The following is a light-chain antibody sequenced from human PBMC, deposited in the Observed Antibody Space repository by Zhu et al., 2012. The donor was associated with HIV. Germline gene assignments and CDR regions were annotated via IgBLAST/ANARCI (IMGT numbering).Light chain of an antibody. CDR1: QSIGSY. J-gene: IGKJ4*01. Sequence: IVLTQSPPTLSLSPGERATLSCRASQSIGSYLAWYQQKPGQAPRLLMYDASNTAPGISARLSGSGSGTDFTLTISSLEPEDSAVYYCQQRNSNWFTFGGGTKVEIK. CDR3: QQRNSNWFT. V-gene: IGKV3-11*01. CDR2: DAS.